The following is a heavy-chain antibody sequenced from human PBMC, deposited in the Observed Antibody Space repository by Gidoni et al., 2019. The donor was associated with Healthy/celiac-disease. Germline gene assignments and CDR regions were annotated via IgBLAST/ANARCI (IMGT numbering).Heavy chain of an antibody. CDR1: GGSFSGYY. CDR2: INHSGST. D-gene: IGHD3-16*01. Sequence: EALSLTCAVYGGSFSGYYWSWIRQPPGKGLEWIGEINHSGSTNYNPSLKSRVTISVDTSKNQFSLKLSSVTAADTAVYYCARGPGDSNYGMDVWGQGTTVTVSS. V-gene: IGHV4-34*01. J-gene: IGHJ6*02. CDR3: ARGPGDSNYGMDV.